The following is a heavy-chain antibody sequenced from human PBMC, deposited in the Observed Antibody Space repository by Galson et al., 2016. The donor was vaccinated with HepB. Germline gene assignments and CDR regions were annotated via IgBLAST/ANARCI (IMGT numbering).Heavy chain of an antibody. D-gene: IGHD2-8*01. V-gene: IGHV1-18*04. CDR1: GYMFRTYG. Sequence: SVKVSCKASGYMFRTYGITWVRQAPGHGLEYMGWIAGSNGYTTYIARLQGRVTMTIDTSTSTAYMELRSLRSDDTAVYYCARTWRMDGNYFYMDVWGKGTTVTVSS. J-gene: IGHJ6*03. CDR3: ARTWRMDGNYFYMDV. CDR2: IAGSNGYT.